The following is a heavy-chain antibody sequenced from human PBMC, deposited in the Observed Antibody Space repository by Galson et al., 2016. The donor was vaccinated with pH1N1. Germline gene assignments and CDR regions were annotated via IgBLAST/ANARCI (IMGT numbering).Heavy chain of an antibody. CDR2: ISYDGSNK. Sequence: SLRLSCAASGFTFNKYGMHWVRQAPGKGLEWVAVISYDGSNKYYADSVKGRFTISRNDSKNMLYLQMNSLRAEDTAVYYWAKVVRGSSWPSFAYWGQGTLGTVSS. CDR3: AKVVRGSSWPSFAY. J-gene: IGHJ4*02. V-gene: IGHV3-30*18. CDR1: GFTFNKYG. D-gene: IGHD6-13*01.